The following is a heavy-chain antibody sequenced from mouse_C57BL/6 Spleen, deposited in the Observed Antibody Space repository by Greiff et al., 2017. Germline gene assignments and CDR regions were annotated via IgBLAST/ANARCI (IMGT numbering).Heavy chain of an antibody. J-gene: IGHJ2*01. D-gene: IGHD2-4*01. CDR3: ARDEYEGNY. V-gene: IGHV5-17*01. Sequence: EVKLMESGGGLVKPGGSLKLSCAASGFTFSDSGMHWVRQAPEKGLEWVAYISSGSSTIYYADTVKGRFTISRDNAKNTLFLQMTSLRSEDPAMYYCARDEYEGNYWGQGTTLTVSS. CDR2: ISSGSSTI. CDR1: GFTFSDSG.